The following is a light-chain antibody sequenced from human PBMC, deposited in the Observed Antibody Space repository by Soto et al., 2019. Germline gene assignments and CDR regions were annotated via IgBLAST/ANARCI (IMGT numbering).Light chain of an antibody. J-gene: IGKJ4*01. CDR1: QSVSSNF. Sequence: EIVLTHSPGTLSLSPCERATLSSSASQSVSSNFLAWYQEKLGQAPRLLIYGASKRATGIPDRFSGSGSGTDFTLTISRLEPEDFAVYYCRQYGTSLGFPVGGGTKVDIK. CDR3: RQYGTSLGFP. CDR2: GAS. V-gene: IGKV3-20*01.